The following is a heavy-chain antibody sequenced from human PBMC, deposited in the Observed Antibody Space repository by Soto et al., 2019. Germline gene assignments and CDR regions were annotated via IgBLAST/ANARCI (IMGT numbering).Heavy chain of an antibody. CDR1: GGAFSSYA. Sequence: GASVKVSCKASGGAFSSYAITWVRQAPGQGLEWIGVIILVFDTRYYAQKFQGRVTITADESTRTAYMELSSLRSDDTAVYYCAREESIMGRGVVYYYGMDVWGQGTTVTSP. J-gene: IGHJ6*02. CDR2: IILVFDTR. V-gene: IGHV1-69*13. CDR3: AREESIMGRGVVYYYGMDV. D-gene: IGHD3-10*01.